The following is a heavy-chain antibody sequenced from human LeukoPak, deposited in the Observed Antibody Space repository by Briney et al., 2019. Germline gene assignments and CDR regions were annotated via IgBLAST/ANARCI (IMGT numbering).Heavy chain of an antibody. D-gene: IGHD3-22*01. CDR2: ISAYNDNT. J-gene: IGHJ4*02. Sequence: ASVKVSCKASGYTFTSYGISWVRQAPGRGLEWMGWISAYNDNTHYAQKFQGRVTMTTDTSTSTAFMNLRSLRSDDTAVYYCARDSSEDFYDSSGYYTFDYWGREPWSPSPQ. V-gene: IGHV1-18*01. CDR3: ARDSSEDFYDSSGYYTFDY. CDR1: GYTFTSYG.